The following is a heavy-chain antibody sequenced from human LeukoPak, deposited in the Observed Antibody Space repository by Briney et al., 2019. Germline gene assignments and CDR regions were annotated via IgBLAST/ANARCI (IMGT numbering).Heavy chain of an antibody. CDR2: ISGSGGST. D-gene: IGHD6-19*01. CDR1: GFTFSSYS. J-gene: IGHJ6*02. CDR3: AKPFRGSSGWYVEGDPDDYYYYGMDV. Sequence: GGTLSLSCAASGFTFSSYSMSWIRQAPGKGLEWVSAISGSGGSTYYADSVKGLFTISRENSKNPLYLQMNSLRAEDTAVYYCAKPFRGSSGWYVEGDPDDYYYYGMDVWGQGTTVTVSS. V-gene: IGHV3-23*01.